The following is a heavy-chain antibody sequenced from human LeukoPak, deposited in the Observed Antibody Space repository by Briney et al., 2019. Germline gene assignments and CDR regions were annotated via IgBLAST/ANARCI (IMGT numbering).Heavy chain of an antibody. V-gene: IGHV3-33*01. D-gene: IGHD3-22*01. CDR2: IWYDGGNK. CDR3: ARDRLYYDSSSGYYYYYYGMDV. Sequence: PGRSLRLSCAASGFTFSSYGMHWVRQAPGKGLEWVAVIWYDGGNKYYADSVKGRFTISRDNSKNTLYLQMNSLRAEDTAVYYCARDRLYYDSSSGYYYYYYGMDVWGQGTTVTVSS. CDR1: GFTFSSYG. J-gene: IGHJ6*02.